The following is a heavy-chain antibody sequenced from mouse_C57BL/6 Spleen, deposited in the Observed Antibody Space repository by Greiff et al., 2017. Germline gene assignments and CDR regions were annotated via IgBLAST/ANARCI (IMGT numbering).Heavy chain of an antibody. J-gene: IGHJ1*03. Sequence: EVQLVESGGGLVQPGGSMKLSCVASGFTFSNYWMNWVRQSLEKGLEWVAQIRLKSDNYATHYAESVKGRFTISRDDSKSSVYLQMNNLRAEDTGIYYCTGRYYYGSWYFDVWGTGTTVTVSS. CDR1: GFTFSNYW. CDR3: TGRYYYGSWYFDV. D-gene: IGHD1-1*01. CDR2: IRLKSDNYAT. V-gene: IGHV6-3*01.